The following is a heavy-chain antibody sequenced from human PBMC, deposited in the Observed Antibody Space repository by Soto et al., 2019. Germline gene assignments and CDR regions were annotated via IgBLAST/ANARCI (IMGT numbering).Heavy chain of an antibody. J-gene: IGHJ5*02. V-gene: IGHV1-46*01. Sequence: GASVKVSCKASGYTFTSYYMHWVRQAPGQGLEWMGIINPSGGSTSYAQKFQGRVTMTRDTSTSTVYMELSSLRSEDTAVYYCARGYCSGWYGSWFDPWGQGTLVTVSS. D-gene: IGHD6-19*01. CDR3: ARGYCSGWYGSWFDP. CDR1: GYTFTSYY. CDR2: INPSGGST.